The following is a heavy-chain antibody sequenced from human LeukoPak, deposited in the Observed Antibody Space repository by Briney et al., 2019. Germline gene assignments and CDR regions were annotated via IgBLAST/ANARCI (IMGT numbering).Heavy chain of an antibody. CDR1: GFTFSSYS. J-gene: IGHJ4*02. CDR2: ISSSSSYI. D-gene: IGHD4/OR15-4a*01. V-gene: IGHV3-21*04. CDR3: ARRAGAYSHPYDY. Sequence: GGSLRLSCAASGFTFSSYSMNWVRQAPGKGLEWVSSISSSSSYIYYADSVRGRFTISRDNAKNSLDLQMNSLRAEDTAVYYCARRAGAYSHPYDYWGQGTLVTVSS.